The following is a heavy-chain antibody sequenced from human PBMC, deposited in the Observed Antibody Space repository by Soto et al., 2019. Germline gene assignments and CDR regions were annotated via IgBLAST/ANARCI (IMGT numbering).Heavy chain of an antibody. CDR3: ARGSGLWWEGY. D-gene: IGHD2-21*01. CDR2: THHSGNT. Sequence: QVQLQQWGAGLLKPSETLSLTCAVSGGSFNGYYWSWIRQPPGKGLEWIGETHHSGNTKYNPSLKSRVTISVDTSKKQFALMLTSVTAADTAGYYCARGSGLWWEGYWGQGTLVTVSS. V-gene: IGHV4-34*02. J-gene: IGHJ4*02. CDR1: GGSFNGYY.